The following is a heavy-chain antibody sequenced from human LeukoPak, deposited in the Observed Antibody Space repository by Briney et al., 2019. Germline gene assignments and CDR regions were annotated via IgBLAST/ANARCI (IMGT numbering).Heavy chain of an antibody. D-gene: IGHD3-16*01. V-gene: IGHV3-66*01. Sequence: PGGSLRLSCAASGFTFSDYYMSWIRQAPGKGLVWVSVIYTGGTTYYADSVKGRFTISRDNSKNTLYLQMNSLRAEDTAVYYCARDVAAPGGVYFDYWGQGTLVTVSS. CDR1: GFTFSDYY. CDR3: ARDVAAPGGVYFDY. J-gene: IGHJ4*02. CDR2: IYTGGTT.